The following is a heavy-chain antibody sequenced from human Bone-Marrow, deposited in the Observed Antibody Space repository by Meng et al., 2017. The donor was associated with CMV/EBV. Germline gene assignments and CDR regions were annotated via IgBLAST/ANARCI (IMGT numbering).Heavy chain of an antibody. Sequence: GESLKISCAASGFTVSSNYMSWVRQAPGKGLEWVSVIYSGGSSTYYADSVKGRFTISRDNSKNTRYLQMNSLRAEDTAVYYCAKDLPGENWGQGTLVTVSS. J-gene: IGHJ4*02. D-gene: IGHD3-10*01. CDR3: AKDLPGEN. CDR1: GFTVSSNY. V-gene: IGHV3-23*03. CDR2: IYSGGSST.